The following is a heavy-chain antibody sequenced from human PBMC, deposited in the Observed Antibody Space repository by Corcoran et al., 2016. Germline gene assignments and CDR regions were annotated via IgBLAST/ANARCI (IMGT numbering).Heavy chain of an antibody. D-gene: IGHD3-22*01. J-gene: IGHJ1*01. V-gene: IGHV4-34*01. CDR1: GGSFSGYY. CDR3: ARLSTGETYYYDSSGYRRPQYFQH. CDR2: INHSGST. Sequence: QVQLQQWGAGLLKPSETLSLTCAVYGGSFSGYYWSWIRQPPGKGLEWIGEINHSGSTNYNPSLKSRVTISVDTSKNQFSLKLSSVTAADTAVYYCARLSTGETYYYDSSGYRRPQYFQHWGQGTLVTVSS.